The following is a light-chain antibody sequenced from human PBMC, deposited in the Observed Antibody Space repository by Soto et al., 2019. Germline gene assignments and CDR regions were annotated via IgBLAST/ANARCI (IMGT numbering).Light chain of an antibody. Sequence: EIVLTQSPATLSLSPGERATLSCRASQSVSNNLGWYQQKPGQAPRLLIYDASNRATDIPARFSGSGSGTDFTLNINSLEHEDFVVYYCQQRSNWPRTFGQGTKLESK. CDR3: QQRSNWPRT. CDR2: DAS. V-gene: IGKV3-11*01. J-gene: IGKJ2*01. CDR1: QSVSNN.